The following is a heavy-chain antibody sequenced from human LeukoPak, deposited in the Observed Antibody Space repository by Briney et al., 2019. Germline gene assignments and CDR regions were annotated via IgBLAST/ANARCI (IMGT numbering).Heavy chain of an antibody. Sequence: GGSLRLSCAASGFTFSSYGMHWVRQAPGKGLEWVAVISYDGSSKYYADSVKGRFTISRDNSKNTLYLQMNSLRAEDTAVYYCAKTMPGRYSSSWSFDYWGQGTLVTVSS. CDR3: AKTMPGRYSSSWSFDY. D-gene: IGHD6-13*01. CDR2: ISYDGSSK. J-gene: IGHJ4*02. V-gene: IGHV3-30*18. CDR1: GFTFSSYG.